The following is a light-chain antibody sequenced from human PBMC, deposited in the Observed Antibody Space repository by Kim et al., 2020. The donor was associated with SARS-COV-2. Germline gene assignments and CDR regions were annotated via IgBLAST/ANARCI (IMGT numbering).Light chain of an antibody. J-gene: IGKJ4*01. CDR2: AAS. Sequence: DIQMTQSPSSLSASVGDRVTITCRASQSMTSYLNWYQQKPGKAPKLLIYAASSLQSGVPSRFSGSGSGTDFTLTISSLQPEDFATYFCQQSYTTPPLTFGGGTKVDIK. V-gene: IGKV1-39*01. CDR1: QSMTSY. CDR3: QQSYTTPPLT.